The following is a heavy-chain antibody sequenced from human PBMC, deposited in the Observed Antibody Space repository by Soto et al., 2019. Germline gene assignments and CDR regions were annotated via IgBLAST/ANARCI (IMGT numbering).Heavy chain of an antibody. D-gene: IGHD3-10*01. CDR3: ARLGAYFGEFDYFGY. J-gene: IGHJ4*02. V-gene: IGHV3-21*06. CDR2: ISRLSHRI. CDR1: ASTANLYT. Sequence: GSMRLSGAGSASTANLYTMNWVSPTQGGGLEWDSSISRLSHRIYYGDSMLGRFTVSRGNAANSVDLQRDSLRAEDMAIYYCARLGAYFGEFDYFGYWGQGTPVTVSS.